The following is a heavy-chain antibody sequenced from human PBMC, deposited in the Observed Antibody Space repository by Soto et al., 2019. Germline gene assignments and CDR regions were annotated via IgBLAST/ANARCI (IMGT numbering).Heavy chain of an antibody. CDR1: GFTFRSYW. J-gene: IGHJ4*02. CDR2: INSDGSST. CDR3: ANGGYYGSGSFYY. V-gene: IGHV3-74*01. Sequence: VQLVESGGGLVQPGGSLRLSCAAYGFTFRSYWMHWVRQTPGKGLVWVSRINSDGSSTRYADSVKGRFTISRDNAKNTRYLQMNSLRAEDTAVYYCANGGYYGSGSFYYWCQGTLVTVSS. D-gene: IGHD3-10*01.